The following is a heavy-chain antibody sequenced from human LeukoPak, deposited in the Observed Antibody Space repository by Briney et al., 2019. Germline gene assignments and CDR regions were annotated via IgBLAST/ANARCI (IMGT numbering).Heavy chain of an antibody. D-gene: IGHD3-3*01. CDR1: GFTFSSYA. Sequence: PGGSLRLSCAASGFTFSSYAMSWVRQAPGRGLEWVSAISGSGGSTYYADSVKGRFTISRDNSKNTLHLQMNSLRAEDTAVYYCAKSDFWSGYYPPPDYWGQGTLVTVSS. J-gene: IGHJ4*02. V-gene: IGHV3-23*01. CDR3: AKSDFWSGYYPPPDY. CDR2: ISGSGGST.